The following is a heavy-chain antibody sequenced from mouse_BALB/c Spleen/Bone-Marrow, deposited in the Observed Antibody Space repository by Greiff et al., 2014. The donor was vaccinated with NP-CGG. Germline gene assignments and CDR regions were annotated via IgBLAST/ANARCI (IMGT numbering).Heavy chain of an antibody. CDR3: ARSDYDDAMDY. Sequence: VQLVESAAELARPGASVKMSCKASGYTFTSYTMHWVKQRPGQGLEWIGYINPSSGYTEYNQKFKDKTTLTADKSSSTAYMQLSSLTSEDSAVYYCARSDYDDAMDYWGQGTSVTVSS. CDR2: INPSSGYT. D-gene: IGHD2-4*01. J-gene: IGHJ4*01. CDR1: GYTFTSYT. V-gene: IGHV1-4*02.